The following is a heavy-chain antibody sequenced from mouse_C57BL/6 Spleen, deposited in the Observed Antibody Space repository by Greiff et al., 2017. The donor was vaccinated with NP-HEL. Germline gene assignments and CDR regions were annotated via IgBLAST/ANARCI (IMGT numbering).Heavy chain of an antibody. D-gene: IGHD1-1*01. Sequence: EVQLMESEGGLVQPGSSMKLSCTASGFTFSDYYMAWVRQVPEKGLEWVANINYDGSSTYYLDSLKSRFIISRDNAKNILYLQMSSLKSEDTATYYCASLAYYGSSYGYFDVWGTGTTVTVSS. CDR3: ASLAYYGSSYGYFDV. CDR1: GFTFSDYY. V-gene: IGHV5-16*01. CDR2: INYDGSST. J-gene: IGHJ1*03.